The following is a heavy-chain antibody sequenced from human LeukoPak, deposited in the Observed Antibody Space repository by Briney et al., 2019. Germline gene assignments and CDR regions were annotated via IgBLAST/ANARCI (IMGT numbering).Heavy chain of an antibody. CDR1: GGSIGSTSYY. CDR3: AKAGVRYFDSSGLYAFDF. J-gene: IGHJ3*01. CDR2: IYYSGST. Sequence: SETLSLTCAVSGGSIGSTSYYWAWIRQPPGKGLEWIGTIYYSGSTYHNPSLKSRVTMSVDTSRNQFSLKLSSVDAADTAVYYCAKAGVRYFDSSGLYAFDFWGQGTTVTVSS. D-gene: IGHD3-22*01. V-gene: IGHV4-39*01.